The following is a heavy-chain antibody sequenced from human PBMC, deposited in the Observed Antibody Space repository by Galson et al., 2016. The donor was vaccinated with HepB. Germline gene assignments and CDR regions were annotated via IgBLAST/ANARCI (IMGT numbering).Heavy chain of an antibody. V-gene: IGHV1-18*01. J-gene: IGHJ3*02. CDR3: ARFPNWGRGGGFDI. D-gene: IGHD7-27*01. Sequence: SVKVSCKASGYTFTSFPITWVRQAPGQGLEWMGWINNYNGDTNFAQRLQGRVTMTTDTSTTTAYMELRSLRSDDTAVYYCARFPNWGRGGGFDIWGQGTMVTVSS. CDR1: GYTFTSFP. CDR2: INNYNGDT.